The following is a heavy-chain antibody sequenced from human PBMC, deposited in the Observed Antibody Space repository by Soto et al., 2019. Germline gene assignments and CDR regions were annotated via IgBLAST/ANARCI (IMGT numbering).Heavy chain of an antibody. J-gene: IGHJ6*02. V-gene: IGHV1-18*01. D-gene: IGHD2-2*02. CDR1: GYTFTSYG. CDR2: ISGYNGHT. Sequence: QVQLVQSGAEVKKPGASVKVSCKASGYTFTSYGISWVRQAPGQGLEWMGWISGYNGHTSYAQKVQGRVSMTTDPSTSTAYMELRSLRPNATAVYYCAKLGGSYNYGMDVWGQGTTVTVSS. CDR3: AKLGGSYNYGMDV.